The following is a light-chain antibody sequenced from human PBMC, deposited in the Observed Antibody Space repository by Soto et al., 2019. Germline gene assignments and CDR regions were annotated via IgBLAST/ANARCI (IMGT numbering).Light chain of an antibody. Sequence: IQLTQSPSSLSASVGDSVTITCRASQGITSYLAWYQQKPGKAPNLLIYGASTLHSGVPSRFSGGGSGTDFTLTISSLQPEDFATYYCQQVNVYPSTFGEGTKVDIK. CDR2: GAS. J-gene: IGKJ4*01. CDR1: QGITSY. CDR3: QQVNVYPST. V-gene: IGKV1-9*01.